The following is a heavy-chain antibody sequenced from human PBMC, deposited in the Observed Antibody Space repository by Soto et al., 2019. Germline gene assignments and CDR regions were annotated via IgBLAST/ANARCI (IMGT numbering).Heavy chain of an antibody. CDR2: IIPIFGTA. J-gene: IGHJ6*02. D-gene: IGHD6-19*01. V-gene: IGHV1-69*13. CDR3: ARDWVAVAEDRYYYYGMDV. Sequence: GASVKVSCKASGGPFSSYAISWVRQAPGQGLEWMGGIIPIFGTANYAQKFQGRVTITADESTSTAYMELSSLRSEDTAVYYCARDWVAVAEDRYYYYGMDVWGQGTTVTVSS. CDR1: GGPFSSYA.